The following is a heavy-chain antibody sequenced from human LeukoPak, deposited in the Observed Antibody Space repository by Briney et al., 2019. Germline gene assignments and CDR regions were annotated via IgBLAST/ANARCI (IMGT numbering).Heavy chain of an antibody. Sequence: PSETLSLTCTVSGGSLTTYYWSWVRQPPGKGLEWIGYFHTSGSGSTDYNPSLKSRVTIPLDTSKKQFSLNLTSVTAADTAVYYCARRNWGPFDSWGRGTQVTVSP. CDR1: GGSLTTYY. CDR3: ARRNWGPFDS. J-gene: IGHJ4*02. D-gene: IGHD7-27*01. V-gene: IGHV4-4*09. CDR2: TSGSGST.